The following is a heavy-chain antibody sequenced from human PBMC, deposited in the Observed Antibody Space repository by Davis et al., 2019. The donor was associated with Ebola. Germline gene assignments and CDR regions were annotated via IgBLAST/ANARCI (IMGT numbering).Heavy chain of an antibody. CDR3: ARRIGPRALIDF. V-gene: IGHV3-23*01. Sequence: GESLKISCAVSGFIFDNYEMTWVRQAPGKGLEWVSAISGSGGTTYYADSVKGRFTISRDNSVYTLYLQMYSLRAEDTAVYSCARRIGPRALIDFWGQGTLVTVSS. CDR2: ISGSGGTT. J-gene: IGHJ4*02. CDR1: GFIFDNYE. D-gene: IGHD1-26*01.